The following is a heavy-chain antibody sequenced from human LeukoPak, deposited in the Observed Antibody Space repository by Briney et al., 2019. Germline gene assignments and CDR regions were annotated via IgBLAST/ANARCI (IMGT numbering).Heavy chain of an antibody. Sequence: NPSETLSLTCTVSGGSISSYYWSWIRQPPGKGLEWIGYIYYSGSTNYNPSLKSRVTISVDTSKNQFSLKLSSVTAVDTAVYYCARGTGSSSWYENRATFDYWGQGTLVTVSS. D-gene: IGHD6-13*01. CDR3: ARGTGSSSWYENRATFDY. CDR2: IYYSGST. V-gene: IGHV4-59*01. J-gene: IGHJ4*02. CDR1: GGSISSYY.